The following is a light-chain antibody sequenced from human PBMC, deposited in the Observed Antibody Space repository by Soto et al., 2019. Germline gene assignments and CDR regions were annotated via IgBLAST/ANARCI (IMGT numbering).Light chain of an antibody. CDR3: QQYNSYWT. CDR1: QSISSY. CDR2: AAS. V-gene: IGKV1-5*01. Sequence: DIQMTQSPSTLSASVGDIVSITCRASQSISSYLNWYQQKPGKAPKLLIYAASTLQSGVPSRFSGSGSGTDFTLTISSLQPDDFATYYCQQYNSYWTCGQGTRWIS. J-gene: IGKJ1*01.